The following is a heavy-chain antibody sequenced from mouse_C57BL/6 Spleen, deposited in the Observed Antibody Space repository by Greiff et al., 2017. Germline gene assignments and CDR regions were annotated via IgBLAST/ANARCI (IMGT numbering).Heavy chain of an antibody. Sequence: VQLQQSGPELVKPGASVKISCKASGYSFTGYYMNWVKQSPEKSLEWIGEINPSTGGTTYNQKFKAKATLTVDKSSSTAYMQLKSLTSEDSAVYYCARLDYYGSSYDAMDYWGQGTSVTVSS. V-gene: IGHV1-42*01. CDR1: GYSFTGYY. D-gene: IGHD1-1*01. J-gene: IGHJ4*01. CDR3: ARLDYYGSSYDAMDY. CDR2: INPSTGGT.